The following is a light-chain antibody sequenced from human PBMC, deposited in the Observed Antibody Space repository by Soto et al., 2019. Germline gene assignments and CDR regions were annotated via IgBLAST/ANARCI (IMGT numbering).Light chain of an antibody. CDR3: QQYYSSPYT. Sequence: DIVMTQSPDSLAVSLGERATINCKSSRSILSSRSEENLLVWYQQRPGQPPKLLIYRASTREFGVPDRFSGSGSGTDFTLTISSLQAEDVAVYYCQQYYSSPYTFGQGTKLEIK. V-gene: IGKV4-1*01. CDR1: RSILSSRSEENL. J-gene: IGKJ2*01. CDR2: RAS.